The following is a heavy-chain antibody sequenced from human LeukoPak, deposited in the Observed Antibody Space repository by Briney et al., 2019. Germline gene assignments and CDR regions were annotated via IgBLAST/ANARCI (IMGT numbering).Heavy chain of an antibody. Sequence: GESLKISCKGSGYSFTSYWIGWVRQMPGKGLEWMGIIYPGDSDTRYSPSFQGQVTISADKSISTAYLQWSSLKASDTAMYYCARFHCSGGSSYADYYYYMDVWGKGTTVTVSS. CDR3: ARFHCSGGSSYADYYYYMDV. J-gene: IGHJ6*03. D-gene: IGHD2-15*01. CDR1: GYSFTSYW. V-gene: IGHV5-51*01. CDR2: IYPGDSDT.